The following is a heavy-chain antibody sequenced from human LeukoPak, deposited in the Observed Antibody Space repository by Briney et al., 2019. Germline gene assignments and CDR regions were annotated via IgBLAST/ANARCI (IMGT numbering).Heavy chain of an antibody. CDR2: IRWYGGSI. D-gene: IGHD5-18*01. V-gene: IGHV3-9*03. Sequence: GGSLRLSCAASGFTFGDYSMHWVRQAPGPGLEWVSGIRWYGGSIGYADSVRGRFTISRDNAKNSLYLQMDSLRAEAMALYYCAKGGGYILFSYSDNWGQGTLVAVSS. CDR3: AKGGGYILFSYSDN. J-gene: IGHJ4*02. CDR1: GFTFGDYS.